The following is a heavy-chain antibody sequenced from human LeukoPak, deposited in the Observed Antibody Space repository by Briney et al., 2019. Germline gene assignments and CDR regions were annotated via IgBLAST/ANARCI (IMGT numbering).Heavy chain of an antibody. CDR1: GGSISSGSYY. J-gene: IGHJ6*03. V-gene: IGHV4-61*02. CDR3: ARRAVYYYYYYMDV. Sequence: SETLCLTCTVSGGSISSGSYYWSWIRQPAGKGLEWIGRIYTSGSTNYNPSLKSRVTISVDTSKNQFSLKLSSVTAADTAVYYCARRAVYYYYYYMDVWGKGTTVTISS. CDR2: IYTSGST.